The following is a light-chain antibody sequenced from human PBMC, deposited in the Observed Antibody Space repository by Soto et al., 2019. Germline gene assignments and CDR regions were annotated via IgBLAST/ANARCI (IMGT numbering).Light chain of an antibody. V-gene: IGKV3-15*01. Sequence: EIVMTQSPATLSVSPGERATLSCRASQSVSSNLAWYQQKPGQPPRLVIYGASTRATGVPARFSGSGSGTEFTLTISSLQYADFAVYYCQQYNDWPPITFGQGTRLEIK. CDR3: QQYNDWPPIT. CDR2: GAS. CDR1: QSVSSN. J-gene: IGKJ5*01.